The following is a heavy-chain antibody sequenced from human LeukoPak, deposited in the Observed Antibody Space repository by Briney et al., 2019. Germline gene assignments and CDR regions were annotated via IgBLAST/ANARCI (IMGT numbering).Heavy chain of an antibody. CDR3: AKEKAAAVRGGFDY. D-gene: IGHD6-13*01. Sequence: GGSLRLSCAASGFTFSSYAMTWVRQAPGKGLEWVAFIRYDGSNKYYADSVKGRFTISRDNSKNTLYLQMNSLRAEDTAVYYCAKEKAAAVRGGFDYWGQGTLVTVSS. J-gene: IGHJ4*02. V-gene: IGHV3-30*02. CDR1: GFTFSSYA. CDR2: IRYDGSNK.